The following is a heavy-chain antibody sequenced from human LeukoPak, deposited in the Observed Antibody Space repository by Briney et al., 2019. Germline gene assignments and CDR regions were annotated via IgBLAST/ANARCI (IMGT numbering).Heavy chain of an antibody. Sequence: GGSLRLSCAASGFTFSNAWMNWVRLAPGKGLEWVANIKEDGTETYYVDSVKGRFTISRDNAKNSLYLQMNSLRVEDTAVYYCAKEGRSLQTYWGQGTLVTVSS. D-gene: IGHD5-24*01. CDR1: GFTFSNAW. CDR3: AKEGRSLQTY. J-gene: IGHJ4*02. CDR2: IKEDGTET. V-gene: IGHV3-7*03.